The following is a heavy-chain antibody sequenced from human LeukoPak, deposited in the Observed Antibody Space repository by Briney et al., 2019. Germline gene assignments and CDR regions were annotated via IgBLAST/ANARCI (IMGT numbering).Heavy chain of an antibody. CDR3: AKGRITIFGVEPFDP. CDR2: ISGSGGST. D-gene: IGHD3-3*01. CDR1: GFTLSTYD. V-gene: IGHV3-23*01. J-gene: IGHJ5*02. Sequence: GGSLRLSCAASGFTLSTYDMSWVRQAPGKGLEWVSSISGSGGSTHYADSVKGRFTISRDNSKNTVYLQMNSLRAEDTAVYYCAKGRITIFGVEPFDPWGQGTLVTVSS.